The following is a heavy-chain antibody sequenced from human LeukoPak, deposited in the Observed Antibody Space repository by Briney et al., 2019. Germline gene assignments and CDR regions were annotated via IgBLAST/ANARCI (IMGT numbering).Heavy chain of an antibody. D-gene: IGHD3-22*01. CDR3: ARDGEDYYDSSGYYYGY. Sequence: GGSLRLSCAASGFTFSIYSMNWVRQAPGKGLEWVSYISSRSSTIYYADSVKGRFTISRDNAKKSLYLQMNSLRAEDTAVYYCARDGEDYYDSSGYYYGYWGQGTLVTVSS. V-gene: IGHV3-48*01. J-gene: IGHJ4*02. CDR1: GFTFSIYS. CDR2: ISSRSSTI.